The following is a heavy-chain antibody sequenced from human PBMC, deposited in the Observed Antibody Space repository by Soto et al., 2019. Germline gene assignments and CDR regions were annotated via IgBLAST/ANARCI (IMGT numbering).Heavy chain of an antibody. Sequence: SETLSLTCIVSGGSISTSNYYWAWIRQPPGKALEWIGSIHFSESTYYNPSLWSRVTISVDTSKNQFSLKLPSVTAADTAMYYCARDGFCTSTTCRVGNWFDPWGQGTLVTVSS. V-gene: IGHV4-39*07. J-gene: IGHJ5*02. D-gene: IGHD2-2*01. CDR3: ARDGFCTSTTCRVGNWFDP. CDR1: GGSISTSNYY. CDR2: IHFSEST.